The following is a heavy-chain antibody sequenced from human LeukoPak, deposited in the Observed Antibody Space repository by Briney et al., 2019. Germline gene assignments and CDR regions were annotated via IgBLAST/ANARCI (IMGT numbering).Heavy chain of an antibody. J-gene: IGHJ3*02. V-gene: IGHV1-45*02. D-gene: IGHD6-6*01. Sequence: GASVKVSCKASGYTFTYRYLHLVRQAPGQALEWMGWITPFNGNTNYAQKFQDRVTITRDRSMSTAYMELSSLRSEDTAMYYCARSGQLDESDAFDIWGQGTMVTVSS. CDR3: ARSGQLDESDAFDI. CDR2: ITPFNGNT. CDR1: GYTFTYRY.